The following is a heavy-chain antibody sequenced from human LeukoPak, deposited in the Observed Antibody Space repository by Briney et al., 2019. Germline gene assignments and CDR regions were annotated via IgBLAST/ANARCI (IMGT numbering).Heavy chain of an antibody. J-gene: IGHJ6*03. CDR2: INPNSGDT. CDR1: GYTFTDYF. CDR3: ARGGLRVMVYRLYYMDV. V-gene: IGHV1-2*02. D-gene: IGHD2-8*01. Sequence: ASVKVSCKASGYTFTDYFMNWVRQAPGQGLEWMGWINPNSGDTKYAQKFQGRVTMTRDTSISTAYMELTRLRSDDTAVYYCARGGLRVMVYRLYYMDVWGKGTTVTVSS.